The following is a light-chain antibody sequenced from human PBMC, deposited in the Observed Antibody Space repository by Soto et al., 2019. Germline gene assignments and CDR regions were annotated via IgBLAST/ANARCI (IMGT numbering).Light chain of an antibody. V-gene: IGKV3-15*01. Sequence: EIVMTQSPATLSVSPGERATLSCRASQSVSSNLAWYQQRPGQAPRLLIFGASTRATGIPARFSGSGSGTDFTLTISSLQSEDFAVYYCQQYNDWPPFTFGRGTKVDIK. CDR1: QSVSSN. J-gene: IGKJ3*01. CDR2: GAS. CDR3: QQYNDWPPFT.